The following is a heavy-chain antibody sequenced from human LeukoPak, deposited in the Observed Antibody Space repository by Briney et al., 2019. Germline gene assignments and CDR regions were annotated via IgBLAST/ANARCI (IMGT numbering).Heavy chain of an antibody. Sequence: VGSLRLSCAASGFTFSSYWMSWVRQAPGKGLEWVANIKQDGSEKYYVDSVKGRFTVSRDNAKNSLYLQMNSLRAEDTAVYYCARPDSSGYYPDAFDIWGQGTMVTVSS. CDR1: GFTFSSYW. J-gene: IGHJ3*02. D-gene: IGHD3-22*01. CDR2: IKQDGSEK. V-gene: IGHV3-7*01. CDR3: ARPDSSGYYPDAFDI.